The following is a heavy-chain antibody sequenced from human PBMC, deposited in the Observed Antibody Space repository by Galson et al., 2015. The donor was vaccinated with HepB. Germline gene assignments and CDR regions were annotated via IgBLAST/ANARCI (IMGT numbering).Heavy chain of an antibody. CDR2: IYWDDDK. J-gene: IGHJ4*02. V-gene: IGHV2-5*02. Sequence: PALVKPTQTLTLPCTFSGFSLSTSGVGVGWIRQPPGKALEWLALIYWDDDKRYSPSLKSRLTITKDTSKNQVVLTMTNMDPVDTATYYCAHILPEAAARLRYFDYWGQGTLVTVSS. CDR1: GFSLSTSGVG. CDR3: AHILPEAAARLRYFDY. D-gene: IGHD2-2*01.